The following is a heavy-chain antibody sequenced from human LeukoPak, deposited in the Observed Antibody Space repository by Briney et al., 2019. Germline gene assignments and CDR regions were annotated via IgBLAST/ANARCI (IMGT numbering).Heavy chain of an antibody. D-gene: IGHD3-10*01. CDR2: INPDDSDS. CDR1: GYSFTTYW. Sequence: GESLKISCETSGYSFTTYWIGWVRQMPGTGLEWVGAINPDDSDSRYSPSFQGQVVIPADRSIRTAYLQWNSLKTSDTAMYYCVRQRGSSGTINHFDPWGQGTLVTVSS. J-gene: IGHJ5*02. V-gene: IGHV5-51*01. CDR3: VRQRGSSGTINHFDP.